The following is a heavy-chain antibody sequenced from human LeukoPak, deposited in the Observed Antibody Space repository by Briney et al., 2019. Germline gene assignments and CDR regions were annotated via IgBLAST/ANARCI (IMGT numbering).Heavy chain of an antibody. CDR2: IYYSGST. V-gene: IGHV4-31*03. CDR1: GGSISSDGYY. CDR3: ARERRSCSSTTCYPLPIDY. Sequence: PSETLSLTCTVSGGSISSDGYYWSWIRQHPGKGLEWIGYIYYSGSTYYNPSLKSRVTISVDTSKNQFSLKLSSVTAADTAAYYCARERRSCSSTTCYPLPIDYWGQGTLVTVSS. D-gene: IGHD2-2*01. J-gene: IGHJ4*02.